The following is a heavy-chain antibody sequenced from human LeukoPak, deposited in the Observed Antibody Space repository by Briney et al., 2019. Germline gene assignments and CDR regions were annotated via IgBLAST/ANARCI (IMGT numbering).Heavy chain of an antibody. CDR2: IYYSGST. V-gene: IGHV4-39*01. D-gene: IGHD4-17*01. CDR3: ARQGQGLTGRCYFDY. J-gene: IGHJ4*02. CDR1: GGSISSSSYY. Sequence: PSETLSLTCTVSGGSISSSSYYWGWIRQPPGKGLEWIGSIYYSGSTYYNPSLNSRVTISADTSKNQFSLKLSSVTAADTAVYYCARQGQGLTGRCYFDYWGQGTLVTVSS.